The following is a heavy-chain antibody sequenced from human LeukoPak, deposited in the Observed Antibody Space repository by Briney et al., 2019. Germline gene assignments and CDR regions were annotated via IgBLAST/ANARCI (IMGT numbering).Heavy chain of an antibody. CDR1: GGSFSGYY. Sequence: PSETLSLTCAVYGGSFSGYYWSWIRQPPGKGLEWIGEINHSGSTNYNPSLKSRVTISVDTSKNQFSLKLSSVTAADTAVYYCARGYQLLYGIWFDPWGQGTLVTVSS. D-gene: IGHD2-2*02. CDR2: INHSGST. CDR3: ARGYQLLYGIWFDP. V-gene: IGHV4-34*01. J-gene: IGHJ5*02.